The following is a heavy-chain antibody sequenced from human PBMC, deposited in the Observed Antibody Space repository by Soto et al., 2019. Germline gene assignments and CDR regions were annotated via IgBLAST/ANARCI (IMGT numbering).Heavy chain of an antibody. CDR3: TRHPPIGYYYYYGMDV. D-gene: IGHD3-10*01. V-gene: IGHV3-73*01. CDR1: GFTFSGSA. J-gene: IGHJ6*02. CDR2: IRSKANSYAT. Sequence: GGSLRLSCAASGFTFSGSAMHWVRQASGKGLEWVGRIRSKANSYATAYAASVKGRFTISRDDSKNTAYLQMNSLKTEDTAVYYCTRHPPIGYYYYYGMDVWGQGTTVTVSS.